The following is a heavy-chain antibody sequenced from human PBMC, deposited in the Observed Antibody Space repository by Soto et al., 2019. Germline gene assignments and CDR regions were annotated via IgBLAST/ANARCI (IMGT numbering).Heavy chain of an antibody. J-gene: IGHJ3*01. CDR2: ISHSGTS. Sequence: QVQLQESGPGLVKPSGTLSLTCAVSGGSLSSSHWWAWVRQSPGKGLEYIGEISHSGTSNSNPSLKSRVTLSVDKSKNHFSLTLTSVTAADTAVYYCARVVLTITRGAFDAWGQGTLVIVSS. CDR1: GGSLSSSHW. CDR3: ARVVLTITRGAFDA. V-gene: IGHV4-4*02. D-gene: IGHD3-9*01.